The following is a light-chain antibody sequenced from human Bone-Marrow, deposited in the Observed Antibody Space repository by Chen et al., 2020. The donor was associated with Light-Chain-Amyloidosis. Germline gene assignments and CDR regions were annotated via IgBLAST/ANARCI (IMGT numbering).Light chain of an antibody. CDR1: DLPTKY. Sequence: SSELTQPPSVSVSPGQTARITCSGDDLPTKYAYWYQQTPGQAPVLVIHRDTERPSGISERFSGSSSGTPSTLNISGVQAEDEADYHCQSADSSGTYEVIFGGGTKLTFL. V-gene: IGLV3-25*03. J-gene: IGLJ2*01. CDR3: QSADSSGTYEVI. CDR2: RDT.